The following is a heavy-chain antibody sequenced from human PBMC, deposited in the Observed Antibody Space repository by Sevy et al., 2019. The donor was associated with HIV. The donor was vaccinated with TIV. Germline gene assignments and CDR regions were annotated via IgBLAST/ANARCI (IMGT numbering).Heavy chain of an antibody. CDR1: EFTFSDYY. CDR3: ARDRRNYGGQYFDY. V-gene: IGHV3-11*06. CDR2: ISSGSTYT. D-gene: IGHD4-17*01. Sequence: GWSLRLSCAASEFTFSDYYMSWIRQAPGKGLEWVSDISSGSTYTKYADSVKGRFTISRDNTKNSLYLQMNSLRVEDTAVYYCARDRRNYGGQYFDYWGQGTLVTVSS. J-gene: IGHJ4*02.